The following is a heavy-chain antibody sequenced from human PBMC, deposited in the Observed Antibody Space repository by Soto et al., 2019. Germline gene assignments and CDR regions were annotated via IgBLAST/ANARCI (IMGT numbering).Heavy chain of an antibody. CDR3: ARDDDYGANNWFDP. J-gene: IGHJ5*02. Sequence: ASVKGSCKASGYTFTSYGSSWVRQAPGQGLEWMGWISAYNGNTNYAQKLQGRVTMTTDTSTSTAYMELRSLRSDDTAVYYCARDDDYGANNWFDPWGQGTLVTVSS. CDR1: GYTFTSYG. CDR2: ISAYNGNT. D-gene: IGHD4-17*01. V-gene: IGHV1-18*01.